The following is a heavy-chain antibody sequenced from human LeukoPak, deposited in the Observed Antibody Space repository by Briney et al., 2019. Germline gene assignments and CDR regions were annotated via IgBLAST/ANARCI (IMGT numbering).Heavy chain of an antibody. Sequence: SETLSLTCTVSGGSISNYYWSWIRQPPGKGLEWIGYTHYSGSTNYNPSLKSRVTMSVDTSKNQFSLKMISVTGADTAVYYCASHDGDGGSNRTWGQGTLVTVSS. V-gene: IGHV4-59*08. CDR1: GGSISNYY. J-gene: IGHJ5*02. D-gene: IGHD1-26*01. CDR2: THYSGST. CDR3: ASHDGDGGSNRT.